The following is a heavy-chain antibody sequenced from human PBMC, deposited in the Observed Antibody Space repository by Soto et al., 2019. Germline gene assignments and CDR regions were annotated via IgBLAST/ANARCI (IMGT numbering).Heavy chain of an antibody. CDR3: ARTSLLDSGSYFFDY. CDR1: GGSISSGGYY. CDR2: IYYSGST. J-gene: IGHJ4*02. D-gene: IGHD1-26*01. Sequence: PSETLSLTCTVSGGSISSGGYYWSWIRQHPGKGLEWIGYIYYSGSTYYNPSLKSRVTISVDTSKNQFSLKLSSVTAADTAVYYCARTSLLDSGSYFFDYWGQGTLVTVSS. V-gene: IGHV4-31*03.